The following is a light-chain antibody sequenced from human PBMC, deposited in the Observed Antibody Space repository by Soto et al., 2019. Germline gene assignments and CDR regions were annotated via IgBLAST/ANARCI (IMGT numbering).Light chain of an antibody. CDR3: QVWDSSTAV. J-gene: IGLJ1*01. V-gene: IGLV3-9*01. CDR2: RDS. Sequence: SSELTQPLSVSVALGQTARITCGGNNIGSKNVHWYQQKPGQAPVLVIYRDSNRPSGIPERFSGSNSGNTATLTISRAQAGDEADYYCQVWDSSTAVFGTGTKVTVL. CDR1: NIGSKN.